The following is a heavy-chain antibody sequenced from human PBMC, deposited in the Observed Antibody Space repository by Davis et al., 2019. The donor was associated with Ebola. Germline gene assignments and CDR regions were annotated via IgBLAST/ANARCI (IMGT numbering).Heavy chain of an antibody. V-gene: IGHV3-11*01. Sequence: GESLKISCAAPGFTFSDYYMSWIRQAPGKGLEWVSYISSSGSTIYYADSVKGRFTISRDNAKNSLYLQMNSLRAEDTAVYYCARAGIAEYNWFDPWGQGTLVTVSS. CDR1: GFTFSDYY. CDR2: ISSSGSTI. J-gene: IGHJ5*02. D-gene: IGHD6-13*01. CDR3: ARAGIAEYNWFDP.